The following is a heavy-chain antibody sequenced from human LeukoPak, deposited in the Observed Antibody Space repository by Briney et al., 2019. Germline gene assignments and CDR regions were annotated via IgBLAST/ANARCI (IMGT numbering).Heavy chain of an antibody. D-gene: IGHD3-16*01. CDR2: INPNSGGT. Sequence: ASVKVSCKASGYTFTGYYMHWVRQAPGQGLEWLAWINPNSGGTNYAQNFQGRVIMTRDTSINTAYMELTRLRSDDTAVYYCARFGYYYGLDVWGQGTTVTVSS. CDR3: ARFGYYYGLDV. J-gene: IGHJ6*02. V-gene: IGHV1-2*02. CDR1: GYTFTGYY.